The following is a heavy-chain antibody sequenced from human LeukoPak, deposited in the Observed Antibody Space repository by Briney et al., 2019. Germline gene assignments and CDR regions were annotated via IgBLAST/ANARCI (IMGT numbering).Heavy chain of an antibody. CDR3: ARDSDSQNIDV. Sequence: QSGGSLRLSCAASGFTVSSSYMSWVRQAPGKGLEWVSVIYSGVTTYYADSVKGRFTISRDNSKNTLYLQMNSLRAEDTAVYYCARDSDSQNIDVWGLGTTVTVSS. CDR2: IYSGVTT. D-gene: IGHD2-15*01. CDR1: GFTVSSSY. J-gene: IGHJ6*02. V-gene: IGHV3-53*01.